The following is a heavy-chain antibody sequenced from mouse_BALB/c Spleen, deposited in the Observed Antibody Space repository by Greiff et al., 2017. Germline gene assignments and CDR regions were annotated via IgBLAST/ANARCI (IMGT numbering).Heavy chain of an antibody. V-gene: IGHV1S137*01. D-gene: IGHD2-1*01. Sequence: QVHVKQSGAELVRPGVSVKISCKGSGYTFTDYAMHWVKQSHAKSLEWIGVISTYYGDASYNQKFKGKATMTVDKSSSTAYMELARLTSEDSAIYYCARSTMVTDWYFDVWGAGTTVTVSS. CDR3: ARSTMVTDWYFDV. CDR1: GYTFTDYA. J-gene: IGHJ1*01. CDR2: ISTYYGDA.